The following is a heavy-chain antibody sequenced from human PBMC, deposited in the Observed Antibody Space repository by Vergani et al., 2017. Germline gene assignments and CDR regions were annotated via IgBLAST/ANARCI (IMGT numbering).Heavy chain of an antibody. V-gene: IGHV3-21*01. CDR1: GFTFSSYS. Sequence: EVQLVESGGGLVKPGGSLRLSCAASGFTFSSYSMNWVRQAPGKGLEWASSISSSSSYIYYADSVKGRFTISRDNAKNSRYLQMNSLRAEDTAVYYCARGVEQPWDYYYDYMDVWGKGTTVTVSS. D-gene: IGHD6-13*01. CDR2: ISSSSSYI. CDR3: ARGVEQPWDYYYDYMDV. J-gene: IGHJ6*03.